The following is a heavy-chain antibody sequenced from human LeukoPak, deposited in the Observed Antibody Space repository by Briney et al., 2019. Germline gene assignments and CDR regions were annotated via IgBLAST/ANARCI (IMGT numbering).Heavy chain of an antibody. Sequence: SETLSLTCTVSGVSISSGAYYWSWIRQPPGKGLEWIGEINHSGSTNYNPSLKSRVTISVDTSKNQFSLKLSSVTAADTAVYYCARLPPVWGSYRSTHYYYYYYVDVWGKGTTVTVSS. CDR2: INHSGST. CDR3: ARLPPVWGSYRSTHYYYYYYVDV. J-gene: IGHJ6*03. CDR1: GVSISSGAYY. D-gene: IGHD3-16*02. V-gene: IGHV4-39*07.